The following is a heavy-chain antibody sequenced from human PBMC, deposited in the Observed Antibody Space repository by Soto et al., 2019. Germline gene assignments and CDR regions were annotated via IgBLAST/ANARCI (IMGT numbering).Heavy chain of an antibody. CDR1: GGSFSGYY. CDR2: INHSGST. J-gene: IGHJ6*02. Sequence: PSETLSLTCAVYGGSFSGYYWRGIRQRPGKGLEWIGEINHSGSTNYNPSLKSRVTISLDTSKNQFSLKLSSVTAADTAGYYCARERGLTTVGKRLRPYYFLMDVSGQGTTLTLSS. D-gene: IGHD4-17*01. CDR3: ARERGLTTVGKRLRPYYFLMDV. V-gene: IGHV4-34*01.